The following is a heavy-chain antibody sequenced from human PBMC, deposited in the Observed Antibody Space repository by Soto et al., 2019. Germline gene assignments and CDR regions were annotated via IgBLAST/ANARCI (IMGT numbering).Heavy chain of an antibody. D-gene: IGHD5-12*01. CDR2: ISYDGSNK. CDR3: ATSRWLQLRGYFDY. Sequence: GGSLRLSCAASGFTFSSYRMHRVRQAPGKGLEWVAVISYDGSNKYYADSVRGRFTISRDNSKNTLYLQMNSLRAEDTAVYYCATSRWLQLRGYFDYWGQGTLVTLSS. V-gene: IGHV3-30*03. J-gene: IGHJ4*02. CDR1: GFTFSSYR.